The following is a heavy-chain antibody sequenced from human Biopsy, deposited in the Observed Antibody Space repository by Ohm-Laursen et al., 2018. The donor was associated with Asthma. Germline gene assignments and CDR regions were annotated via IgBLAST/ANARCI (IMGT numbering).Heavy chain of an antibody. Sequence: EASVKVSCKAPGGTFSTFGISWVRQAPGQGLEWMGRIIPFYGTATYAQNFQGRLTLTADESTSTAYMGLSSLRSEDTAVYFCARDYDGDYVQRHLPLAYWGQGTLVTVSS. V-gene: IGHV1-69*13. CDR1: GGTFSTFG. CDR2: IIPFYGTA. D-gene: IGHD4-17*01. CDR3: ARDYDGDYVQRHLPLAY. J-gene: IGHJ4*02.